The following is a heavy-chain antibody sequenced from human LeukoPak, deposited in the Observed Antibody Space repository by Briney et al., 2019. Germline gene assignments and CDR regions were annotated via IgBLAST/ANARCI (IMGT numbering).Heavy chain of an antibody. V-gene: IGHV1-8*01. J-gene: IGHJ4*02. CDR1: GYTFTSYD. D-gene: IGHD2-15*01. Sequence: ASVNVSCKASGYTFTSYDINWVRQATGQGLEWMGWMNPNSGNTGYAQKFQGRVTMTRNTSISTAYMELSSLRSEDTAVYYCARAGGYCGRISCPYYFDYWGQGSLVAVSS. CDR2: MNPNSGNT. CDR3: ARAGGYCGRISCPYYFDY.